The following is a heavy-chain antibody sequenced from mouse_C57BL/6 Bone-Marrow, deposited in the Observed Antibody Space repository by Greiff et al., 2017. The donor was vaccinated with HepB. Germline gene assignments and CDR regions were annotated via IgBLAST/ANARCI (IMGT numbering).Heavy chain of an antibody. CDR2: ISDGGSYT. CDR1: GFTFSSYA. J-gene: IGHJ3*01. D-gene: IGHD1-1*02. Sequence: EVKLMESGGGLVKPGGSLKLSCAASGFTFSSYAMSWVRQTPEKRLEWVATISDGGSYTYYPDNVKGRFTISRDNAKNTRYLQMSHLKSEDTAMYYCARDLGSLFAYWGQGTLVTVSA. CDR3: ARDLGSLFAY. V-gene: IGHV5-4*01.